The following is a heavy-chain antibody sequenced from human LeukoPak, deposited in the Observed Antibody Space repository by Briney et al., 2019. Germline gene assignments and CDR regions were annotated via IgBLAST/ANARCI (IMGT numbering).Heavy chain of an antibody. D-gene: IGHD5-18*01. J-gene: IGHJ3*02. CDR1: GGSFSGYY. CDR2: INHSEST. CDR3: ARGLAMASLGAFDI. V-gene: IGHV4-34*01. Sequence: SETLSLTCAVYGGSFSGYYWSWIRQPPGKGLEWIGEINHSESTNYNPSLKSRVTISVDTSKNQFSLKLSSVTAADTAVYYCARGLAMASLGAFDIWGQGTMVTVSS.